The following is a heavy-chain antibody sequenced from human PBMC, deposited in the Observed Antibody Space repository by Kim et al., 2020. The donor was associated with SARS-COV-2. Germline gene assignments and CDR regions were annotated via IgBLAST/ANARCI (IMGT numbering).Heavy chain of an antibody. V-gene: IGHV3-33*06. CDR3: AKSTDYDNSGYYYYFDY. J-gene: IGHJ4*01. D-gene: IGHD3-22*01. CDR1: GFNFGNFG. Sequence: GGSLRLSCAASGFNFGNFGMHWVRQAPGKGLEWLAVIWYDGSKTYYADSIKGRFTISRDNSKNTLYLQMNSLRVEDTAVYYCAKSTDYDNSGYYYYFDY. CDR2: IWYDGSKT.